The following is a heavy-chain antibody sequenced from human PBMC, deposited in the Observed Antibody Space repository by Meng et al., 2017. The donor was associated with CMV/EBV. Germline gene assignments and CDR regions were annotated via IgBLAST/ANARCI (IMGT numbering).Heavy chain of an antibody. Sequence: QVRLAQTGAEGKKPGASVKVSGKATGYTFTSYYMHWVRQAPGQGLEWMGIINPSGGSTSYAQKFQGRVTMTRDTSTSTVYMELSSLRSEDTAVYYCAREFDGYTFDYWGQGTLVTVSS. CDR1: GYTFTSYY. V-gene: IGHV1-46*01. CDR3: AREFDGYTFDY. D-gene: IGHD5-24*01. J-gene: IGHJ4*02. CDR2: INPSGGST.